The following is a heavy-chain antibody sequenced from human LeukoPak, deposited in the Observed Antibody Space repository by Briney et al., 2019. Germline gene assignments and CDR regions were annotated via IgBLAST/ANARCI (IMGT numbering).Heavy chain of an antibody. V-gene: IGHV3-30-3*01. CDR2: ISYDGSNK. CDR3: ATQGLTMIVVVIPDY. Sequence: PGGSLRLSCAASGFTFSSYAMHWVRQAPGKGLEWVAVISYDGSNKYYTDSVKGRFTISRDNSKNTLYLQMNSLRAEDTAVYYCATQGLTMIVVVIPDYWGQGTLVTVSS. D-gene: IGHD3-22*01. CDR1: GFTFSSYA. J-gene: IGHJ4*02.